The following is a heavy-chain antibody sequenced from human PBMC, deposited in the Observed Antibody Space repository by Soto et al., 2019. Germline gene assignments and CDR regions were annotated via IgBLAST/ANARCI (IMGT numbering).Heavy chain of an antibody. Sequence: PGGSLRLSCAVSGFTITTYWMIWVRQAPGKGLEWVASANPDGSEKHYVDSVKGRFAISRDNAKNSMFLQMNSLRAEDTAVYFCSKGIPPPIVVVPAAIDYWGQGTLVTVSS. CDR2: ANPDGSEK. J-gene: IGHJ4*02. D-gene: IGHD2-2*01. CDR1: GFTITTYW. CDR3: SKGIPPPIVVVPAAIDY. V-gene: IGHV3-7*02.